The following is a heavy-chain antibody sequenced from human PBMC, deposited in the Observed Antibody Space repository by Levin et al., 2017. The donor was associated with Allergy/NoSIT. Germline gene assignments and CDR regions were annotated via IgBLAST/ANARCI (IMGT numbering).Heavy chain of an antibody. Sequence: VSGPTLVKPTQTLTLTCTFSGFSLSTSGVGVGWIRQPPGKALEWLALIYWDDDKRYSPSLKSRLTITKDTSKNQVVLTMTNMDPVDTATYYCAHRSLTNGYFDWLLVGYYFDYWGQGTLVTVSS. V-gene: IGHV2-5*02. D-gene: IGHD3-9*01. CDR1: GFSLSTSGVG. CDR2: IYWDDDK. J-gene: IGHJ4*02. CDR3: AHRSLTNGYFDWLLVGYYFDY.